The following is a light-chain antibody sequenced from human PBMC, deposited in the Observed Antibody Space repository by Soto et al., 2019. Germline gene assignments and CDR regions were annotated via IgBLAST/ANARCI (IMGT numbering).Light chain of an antibody. CDR1: SSEVGGYNY. V-gene: IGLV2-14*03. J-gene: IGLJ1*01. CDR3: SSYTTSNTRQIV. CDR2: DVT. Sequence: QSVLTQPVSVSGSPGQSITISCTGTSSEVGGYNYVSWYQHHPGKAPKLIIYDVTNRPSGVSNPFSGSKSGNTASLTISGLQPEDEADHYCSSYTTSNTRQIVFGTGTKVTVL.